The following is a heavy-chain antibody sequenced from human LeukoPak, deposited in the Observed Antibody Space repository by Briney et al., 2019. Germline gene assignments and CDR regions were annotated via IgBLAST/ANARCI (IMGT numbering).Heavy chain of an antibody. V-gene: IGHV4-39*01. CDR3: ARGLGQIWRGVNYYFDY. CDR1: GGSISSSSYY. CDR2: IYYSGST. D-gene: IGHD3-10*01. J-gene: IGHJ4*02. Sequence: PSETLSLTCTVSGGSISSSSYYWGWIRQPPGTGLEWIGSIYYSGSTYYNPSLKSRVTISVDTSKNQSSLKLSSVTAADTAVYYCARGLGQIWRGVNYYFDYWGQGTLVTVSS.